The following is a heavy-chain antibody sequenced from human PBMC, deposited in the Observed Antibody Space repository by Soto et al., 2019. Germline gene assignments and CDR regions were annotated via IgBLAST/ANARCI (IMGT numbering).Heavy chain of an antibody. CDR2: ISAYDDNT. V-gene: IGHV1-18*01. J-gene: IGHJ6*02. Sequence: GASVKVSCKASGXRFTSYGSSWVRQAPGQGLEWLGWISAYDDNTKYAQTLQGRVSMSTDTSTNTAYMELRSLRSDDTAMYYCARGGYYDSSGSRNYHYYGMNVWG. CDR1: GXRFTSYG. CDR3: ARGGYYDSSGSRNYHYYGMNV. D-gene: IGHD3-22*01.